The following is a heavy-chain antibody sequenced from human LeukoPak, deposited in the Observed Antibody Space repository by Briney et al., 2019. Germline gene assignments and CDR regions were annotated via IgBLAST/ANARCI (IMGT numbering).Heavy chain of an antibody. CDR2: INTNGRTT. CDR3: AKHPESGNFDY. Sequence: GGSLRLSCAAYGFTFSSYDMSWVRQAPGKGLEWVSIINTNGRTTYYADSVKGRFTISRDNSKNTLYLQMNSLRAEDTAVYYCAKHPESGNFDYWGRGTPVTVSS. V-gene: IGHV3-23*05. D-gene: IGHD1-14*01. CDR1: GFTFSSYD. J-gene: IGHJ4*02.